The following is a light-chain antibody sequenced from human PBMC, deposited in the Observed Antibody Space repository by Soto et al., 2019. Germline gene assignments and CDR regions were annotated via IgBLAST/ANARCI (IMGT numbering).Light chain of an antibody. CDR1: SSDVGGYNY. V-gene: IGLV2-8*01. Sequence: QSVLTQPLSASGSPGQSVTISCTGTSSDVGGYNYVSWYQQHPGTAPKLIIYEVTKRPSGVPDRFSGSKSGNTASLTVSGLQAEDEADYYCASYAGNNRGVFGTGTKVTVL. CDR2: EVT. J-gene: IGLJ1*01. CDR3: ASYAGNNRGV.